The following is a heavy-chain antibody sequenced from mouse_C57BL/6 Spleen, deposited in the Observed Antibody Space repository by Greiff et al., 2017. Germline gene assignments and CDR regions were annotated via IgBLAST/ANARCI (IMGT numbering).Heavy chain of an antibody. CDR2: IYPGSGST. J-gene: IGHJ1*03. V-gene: IGHV1-55*01. CDR3: ARLGREEWYFDD. Sequence: VQLQQPGAELVKPGASVKMSCKASGYTFTSYWINWVKQRPGQGLEWIGDIYPGSGSTNYNEKFKSKATLTVDTSSSTDYMKLSSLTSEDSAVYYCARLGREEWYFDDWGTGTTVTVSS. CDR1: GYTFTSYW.